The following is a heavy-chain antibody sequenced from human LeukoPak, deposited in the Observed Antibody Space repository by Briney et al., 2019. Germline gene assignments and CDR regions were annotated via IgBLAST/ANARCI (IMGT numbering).Heavy chain of an antibody. CDR2: IYYSGST. D-gene: IGHD5-24*01. CDR3: ARHELSGRWLLDY. Sequence: SETLSLTCTVSGGSISSSSYYWGWIRQPPGKGLEWMGSIYYSGSTYYNPSLKSRVTISVDTSKNQFSLKLSSVTAADTAVYYCARHELSGRWLLDYWGQGTLVTVSS. V-gene: IGHV4-39*01. CDR1: GGSISSSSYY. J-gene: IGHJ4*02.